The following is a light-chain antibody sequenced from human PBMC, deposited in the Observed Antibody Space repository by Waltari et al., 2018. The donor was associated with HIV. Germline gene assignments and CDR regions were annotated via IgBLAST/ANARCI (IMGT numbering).Light chain of an antibody. J-gene: IGKJ2*01. CDR2: AAS. V-gene: IGKV3-15*01. CDR3: QQSNNWPLFT. Sequence: IVMTQPPVTLSASPGKTATLPSVASQSVANNLAWYQQKPGQTLRLLISAASTSATGISPRFRGSGSGTNFSLTISSLQSEDVAFYYCQQSNNWPLFTFGQGTKVEMK. CDR1: QSVANN.